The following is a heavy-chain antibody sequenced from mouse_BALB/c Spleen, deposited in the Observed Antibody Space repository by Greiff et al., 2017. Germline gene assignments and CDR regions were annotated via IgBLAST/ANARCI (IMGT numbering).Heavy chain of an antibody. CDR3: ARDSTGDY. J-gene: IGHJ2*01. D-gene: IGHD3-2*01. CDR1: GYTFTDYW. CDR2: IDTSDSYT. V-gene: IGHV1-69*01. Sequence: QVHVKQPGAELVMPGASVKMSCKASGYTFTDYWMHWVKQRPGQGLEWIGAIDTSDSYTSYNQKFKGKATLTVDESSSTAYMQLSSLTSEDSAVYYCARDSTGDYWGQGTTLTVAA.